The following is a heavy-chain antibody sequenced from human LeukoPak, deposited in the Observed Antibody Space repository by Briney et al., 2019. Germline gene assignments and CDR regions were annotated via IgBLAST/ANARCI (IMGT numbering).Heavy chain of an antibody. D-gene: IGHD6-13*01. J-gene: IGHJ4*02. CDR3: ANNIVPAPRIAAAGPYVY. CDR2: ISWNSGSI. Sequence: GGSLRLSCAASGFTFDDYAMHWVRHAPGKGLERVSGISWNSGSIGYADSVKGRFTISRDNAKNSLYLPMNSLRGEDLDLYYCANNIVPAPRIAAAGPYVYSGQGKLVTVSS. CDR1: GFTFDDYA. V-gene: IGHV3-9*03.